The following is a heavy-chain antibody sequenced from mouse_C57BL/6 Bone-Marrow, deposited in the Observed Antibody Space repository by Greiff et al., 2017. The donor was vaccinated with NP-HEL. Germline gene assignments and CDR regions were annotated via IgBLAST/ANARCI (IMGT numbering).Heavy chain of an antibody. V-gene: IGHV1-53*01. Sequence: QVQLQQPGTELVKPGASVKLSCKASGYTFTSYWMHWVKQRPGQGLEWIGNINPSNGGTNYNEKFKSKATLTVDKSSSTAYMQLSSLTSEDSAVYYCASLITTVVDWYFDVWGTGTTVTVSS. CDR1: GYTFTSYW. D-gene: IGHD1-1*01. J-gene: IGHJ1*03. CDR2: INPSNGGT. CDR3: ASLITTVVDWYFDV.